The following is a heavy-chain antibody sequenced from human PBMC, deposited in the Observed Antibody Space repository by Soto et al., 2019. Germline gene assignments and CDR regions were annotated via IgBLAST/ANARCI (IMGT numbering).Heavy chain of an antibody. CDR1: GGSISSTGYF. D-gene: IGHD1-26*01. V-gene: IGHV4-31*03. CDR2: IFYSGST. CDR3: AREAGSGDYFDY. J-gene: IGHJ4*02. Sequence: QVQLQESGPGLVKPSQTLSLTCTVSGGSISSTGYFWTWIRQHPGKGLEWIGYIFYSGSTFHNPCLKSRVTISVDTSKNQFSLELSSVTAADTAVYYCAREAGSGDYFDYWGQGTLVTVSS.